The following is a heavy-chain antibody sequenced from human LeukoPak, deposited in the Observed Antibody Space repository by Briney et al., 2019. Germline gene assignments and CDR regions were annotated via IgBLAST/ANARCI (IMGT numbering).Heavy chain of an antibody. CDR2: IYYSGST. V-gene: IGHV4-59*08. Sequence: SETLSLTCTVSGGSISSYYWSWIRQPPGKGLEWIGYIYYSGSTNYNPSLKSRVTISVDTSKNQFSLKLSSVTAADTAVYYCARASCSGGSCYSMRYWGQGTLVTVSS. CDR3: ARASCSGGSCYSMRY. D-gene: IGHD2-15*01. CDR1: GGSISSYY. J-gene: IGHJ4*02.